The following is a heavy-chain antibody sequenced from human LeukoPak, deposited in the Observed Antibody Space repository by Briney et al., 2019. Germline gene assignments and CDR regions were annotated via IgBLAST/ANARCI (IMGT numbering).Heavy chain of an antibody. J-gene: IGHJ3*02. CDR1: GFTFSSYN. Sequence: PGGSLRLSCAASGFTFSSYNMNWVRQAPGKGLEWVSSISSGTSYIYYADSVKGRFTISRDNAKNSLYLQMNSLRAEDTAVYYCARVVRAVAFDIWGQGTMVTVSS. CDR2: ISSGTSYI. V-gene: IGHV3-21*01. CDR3: ARVVRAVAFDI.